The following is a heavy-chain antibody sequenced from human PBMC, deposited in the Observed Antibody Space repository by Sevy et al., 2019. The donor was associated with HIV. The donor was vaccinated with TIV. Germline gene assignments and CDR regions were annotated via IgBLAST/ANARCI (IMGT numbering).Heavy chain of an antibody. J-gene: IGHJ6*02. CDR2: IWYDGSNK. CDR1: GFTFSSYG. V-gene: IGHV3-33*01. D-gene: IGHD6-19*01. Sequence: GGSLRLSCAASGFTFSSYGMHWVRQAPGKGLEWVAVIWYDGSNKYYADSVKGRFTISRDNSKNTLYLQMNSLRAEDTAVYYCAREGSGYSSPGTAGYGMDVWGQGTTVTVSS. CDR3: AREGSGYSSPGTAGYGMDV.